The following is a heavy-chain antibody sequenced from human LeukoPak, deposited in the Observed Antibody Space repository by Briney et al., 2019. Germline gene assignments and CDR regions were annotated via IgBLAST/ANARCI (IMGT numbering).Heavy chain of an antibody. Sequence: PGGSLRLSCAASGFTFSSSWMHWVRQAPGKGLVWVSRISSDGSDTSYADSVKGRFTISRDNAKNTLYLQMNSLRAEDAAVYYCARYYGPGTFAVDYWGQGTLVTVSS. CDR3: ARYYGPGTFAVDY. D-gene: IGHD3-10*01. CDR2: ISSDGSDT. CDR1: GFTFSSSW. V-gene: IGHV3-74*01. J-gene: IGHJ4*02.